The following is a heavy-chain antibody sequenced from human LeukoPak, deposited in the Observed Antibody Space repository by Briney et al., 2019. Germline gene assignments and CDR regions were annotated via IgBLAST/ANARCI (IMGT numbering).Heavy chain of an antibody. V-gene: IGHV1-18*01. J-gene: IGHJ4*02. CDR2: IGAHNGNT. D-gene: IGHD2-21*02. Sequence: ASVKVSCKASGYTFISYGISWVRQAPGQGLEWMGWIGAHNGNTNYAQNLQGRVTMTTDTSTSTAYMKLRSLRSDDTAVYYCARDSITYCGGDCYSGYWGQGTPVTVSS. CDR1: GYTFISYG. CDR3: ARDSITYCGGDCYSGY.